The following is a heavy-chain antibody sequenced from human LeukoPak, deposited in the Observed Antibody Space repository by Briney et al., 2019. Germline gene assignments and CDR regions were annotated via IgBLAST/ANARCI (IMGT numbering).Heavy chain of an antibody. D-gene: IGHD3-22*01. J-gene: IGHJ4*02. V-gene: IGHV3-30-3*02. CDR3: AKEGSGYLEYYFDY. CDR2: ISYDGSNK. Sequence: VISYDGSNKYYADSVKGRFTISRDNSKNTLYLQMNSLRVEDTALYYCAKEGSGYLEYYFDYWGQGTLVTVSS.